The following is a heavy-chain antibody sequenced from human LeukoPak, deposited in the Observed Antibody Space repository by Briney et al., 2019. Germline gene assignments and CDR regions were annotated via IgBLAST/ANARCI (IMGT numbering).Heavy chain of an antibody. CDR3: ARWLQLLDAFDI. V-gene: IGHV1-69*04. J-gene: IGHJ3*02. D-gene: IGHD5-24*01. Sequence: GSSVKVSCKASGGTFSSYAISWVRQAPGQGLEWMGRIIPILGIANYAQKFQGRVTITADKSTSTVYMELSSLRSEDTAVYYCARWLQLLDAFDIWGQGTVVTVSS. CDR1: GGTFSSYA. CDR2: IIPILGIA.